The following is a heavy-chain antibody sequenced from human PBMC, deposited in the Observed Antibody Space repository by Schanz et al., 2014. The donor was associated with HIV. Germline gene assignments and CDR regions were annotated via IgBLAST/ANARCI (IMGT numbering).Heavy chain of an antibody. CDR3: ARDEGRYCSGGSCYYNGVDV. Sequence: QDQLVESGGGVVQSGRSLRLSCAASGFIFSRYGMHWVRQAPGKGLEWVAVIWHDGSQKYYADSVKGRFSISRDNSKNTLYFQMNSLRVEDTAVYYCARDEGRYCSGGSCYYNGVDVWGQGTTVTVSS. J-gene: IGHJ6*02. CDR2: IWHDGSQK. D-gene: IGHD2-15*01. V-gene: IGHV3-33*01. CDR1: GFIFSRYG.